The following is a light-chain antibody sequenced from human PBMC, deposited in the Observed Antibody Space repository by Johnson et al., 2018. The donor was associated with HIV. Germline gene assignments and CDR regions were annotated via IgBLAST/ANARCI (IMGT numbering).Light chain of an antibody. J-gene: IGLJ1*01. Sequence: QSVLTQPPSVSAAPGQKVTISCSGSSCDIGNNYVSWYQQLPGTAPKLLIYENTKRPSGIPDRFSGSKSGTSATLGITGLQTGDEADYYCGTWDSSLSVFYVFGTGTKVTVL. CDR3: GTWDSSLSVFYV. CDR1: SCDIGNNY. CDR2: ENT. V-gene: IGLV1-51*02.